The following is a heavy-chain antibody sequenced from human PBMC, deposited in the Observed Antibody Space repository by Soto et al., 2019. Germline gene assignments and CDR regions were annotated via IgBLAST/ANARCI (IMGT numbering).Heavy chain of an antibody. J-gene: IGHJ6*02. CDR3: ARGNYDFWSGYYTRTYGMDV. D-gene: IGHD3-3*01. CDR2: IIPIFGTA. V-gene: IGHV1-69*13. Sequence: GASVKVSCKASGGTFSSYAISWVRQAPGQGLEWMGGIIPIFGTANYAQKFQGRVTITADESTSTAYMELSSLRSEDAAVYYCARGNYDFWSGYYTRTYGMDVWGQGTTVTVS. CDR1: GGTFSSYA.